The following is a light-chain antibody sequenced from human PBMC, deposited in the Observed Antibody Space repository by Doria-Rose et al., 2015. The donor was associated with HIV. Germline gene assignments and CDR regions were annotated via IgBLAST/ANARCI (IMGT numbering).Light chain of an antibody. CDR2: AAS. CDR1: QDISNY. V-gene: IGKV1-8*01. J-gene: IGKJ1*01. CDR3: QQYYSYPPT. Sequence: SASTGDRVTITCRASQDISNYLAWYQQKPGKAPKLLIYAASTLQSGVPSRFSGSGSGSDFALTISYLQSEDFATYYCQQYYSYPPTFGQGTKVEVK.